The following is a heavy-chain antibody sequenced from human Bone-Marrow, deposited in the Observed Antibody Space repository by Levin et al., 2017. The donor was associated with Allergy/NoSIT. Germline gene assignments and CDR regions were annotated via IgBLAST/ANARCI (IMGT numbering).Heavy chain of an antibody. J-gene: IGHJ4*02. D-gene: IGHD3-22*01. CDR2: ISWNSGSI. Sequence: PGGSLRLSCAASGFNFDHYAMHWVRQAPGKGLEWVSGISWNSGSIGYEDSVKGRFTISRDNAKNSLYLQMNSLRPEDTAFYYCAKDTEYYYDSTGYYSYWGQGTLVTVSS. CDR3: AKDTEYYYDSTGYYSY. CDR1: GFNFDHYA. V-gene: IGHV3-9*01.